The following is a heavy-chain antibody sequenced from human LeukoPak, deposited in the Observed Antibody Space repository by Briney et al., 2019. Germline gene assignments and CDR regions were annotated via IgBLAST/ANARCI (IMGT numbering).Heavy chain of an antibody. V-gene: IGHV4-34*01. CDR3: ARGLYYDSPLDY. CDR2: ISHSGST. Sequence: SETLSLTCAVYGGSFSDYYWSWIRQPPGKGLEWIGEISHSGSTNNNPSLKSRVSISLNTSKNQFSLKLSSVTAADTAVYYCARGLYYDSPLDYWGQGILVTVSS. D-gene: IGHD3-22*01. J-gene: IGHJ4*02. CDR1: GGSFSDYY.